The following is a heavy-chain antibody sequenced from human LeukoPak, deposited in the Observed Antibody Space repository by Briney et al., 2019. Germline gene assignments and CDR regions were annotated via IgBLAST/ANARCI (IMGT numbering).Heavy chain of an antibody. D-gene: IGHD2-2*01. CDR1: GYTFTGYY. CDR2: INPNSGGT. CDR3: ARVDLDCSSTSCYGPYYYGMDV. J-gene: IGHJ6*02. Sequence: ASVKVSCKASGYTFTGYYMHWVRQAPGQGLEWTGWINPNSGGTNYAQKFQGRVTMTRDTSISTAYMELSRLRSDDTAVYYCARVDLDCSSTSCYGPYYYGMDVWGQGTTVTVSS. V-gene: IGHV1-2*02.